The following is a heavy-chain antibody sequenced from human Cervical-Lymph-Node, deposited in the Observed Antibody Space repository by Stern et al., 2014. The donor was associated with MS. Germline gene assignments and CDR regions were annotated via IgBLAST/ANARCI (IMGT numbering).Heavy chain of an antibody. CDR1: GFTFSDYY. D-gene: IGHD3-10*01. Sequence: VQLVGSGGGLVKPGGSLRLSCAASGFTFSDYYMNWIRQAPGKGLELVSYISGRDGTIFYADSVQSRFTIYRDNAKKSLYLQMNSLRAEDTAVYYCARAGGSKDDFWGQGTLVTVSS. CDR3: ARAGGSKDDF. CDR2: ISGRDGTI. J-gene: IGHJ4*02. V-gene: IGHV3-11*01.